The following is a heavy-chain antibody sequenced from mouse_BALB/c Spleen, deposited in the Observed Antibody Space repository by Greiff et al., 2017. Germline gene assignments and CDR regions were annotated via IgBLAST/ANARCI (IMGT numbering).Heavy chain of an antibody. V-gene: IGHV3-6*02. D-gene: IGHD1-1*01. CDR1: GYSITSGYY. CDR3: ARKGTTVVANPYFDY. J-gene: IGHJ2*01. CDR2: ISYDGSN. Sequence: DVKLQESGPGLVKPSQSLSLTCSVTGYSITSGYYWNWIRQFPGNKLEWMGYISYDGSNNYNPSLKNRISITRDTSKNQFFLKLNSVTTEDTATYYCARKGTTVVANPYFDYWGQGTTLTVSS.